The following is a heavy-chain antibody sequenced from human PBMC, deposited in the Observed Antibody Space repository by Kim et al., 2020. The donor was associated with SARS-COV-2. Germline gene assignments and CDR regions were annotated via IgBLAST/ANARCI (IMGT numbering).Heavy chain of an antibody. Sequence: TYYNPSIKSRITLAVDTSKKPFSLKLSSVSAADTAVYYCARDYDSSGYYDIWGQGILVTVSS. CDR3: ARDYDSSGYYDI. CDR2: T. D-gene: IGHD3-22*01. J-gene: IGHJ4*02. V-gene: IGHV4-31*02.